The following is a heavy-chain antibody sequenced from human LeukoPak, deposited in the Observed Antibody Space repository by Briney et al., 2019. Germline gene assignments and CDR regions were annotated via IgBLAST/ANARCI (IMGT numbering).Heavy chain of an antibody. J-gene: IGHJ4*02. D-gene: IGHD2-21*01. CDR1: GFTFSDYY. Sequence: GGSLRLSCAASGFTFSDYYMSWIRQAPGKGLEWVSYISSSGSTVYYADSVKGRFTISRDNAKNSLYLQMNSLRAEDTAVYYCARKAYCGGDCYSFDYWGQGTLVTVSS. CDR3: ARKAYCGGDCYSFDY. CDR2: ISSSGSTV. V-gene: IGHV3-11*04.